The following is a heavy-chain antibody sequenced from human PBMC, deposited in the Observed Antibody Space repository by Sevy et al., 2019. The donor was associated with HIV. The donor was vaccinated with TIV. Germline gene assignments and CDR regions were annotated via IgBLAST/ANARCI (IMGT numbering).Heavy chain of an antibody. V-gene: IGHV3-21*01. CDR2: ISSASSYI. J-gene: IGHJ6*02. Sequence: GGSLRLSCVASGFTFSTYSMNWVRQAPGMGLEWVSSISSASSYIYYTDSVKGRFTISRDNAKNSLFLQMNSLRAEDTAVDYCARDRDGSGSSGGYGMDVWGQGTTVTVSS. CDR3: ARDRDGSGSSGGYGMDV. CDR1: GFTFSTYS. D-gene: IGHD3-10*01.